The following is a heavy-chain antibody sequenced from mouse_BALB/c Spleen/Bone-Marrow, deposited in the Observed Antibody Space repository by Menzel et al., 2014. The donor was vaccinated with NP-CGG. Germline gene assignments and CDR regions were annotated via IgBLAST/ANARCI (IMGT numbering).Heavy chain of an antibody. Sequence: VQLVESGAELAKPGASVKMSCKASGYNFISYWMHWVKQRPGQGLEWIGYINPSTGYTEYNQKLKDKATLTADKSSSKAYMQLSSLTSEASAVYYCARNYDYVGGYDGLDYWGQGTSVTVSA. CDR3: ARNYDYVGGYDGLDY. V-gene: IGHV1-7*01. J-gene: IGHJ4*01. CDR1: GYNFISYW. D-gene: IGHD2-4*01. CDR2: INPSTGYT.